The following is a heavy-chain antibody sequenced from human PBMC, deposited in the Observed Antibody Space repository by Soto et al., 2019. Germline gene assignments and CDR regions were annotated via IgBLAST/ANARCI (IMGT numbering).Heavy chain of an antibody. Sequence: QLQLQESGSGLVKPSQTLSLTCAVSGGSISSGGYSWSWIRQPPGKGLEWIGYIYHSGSTYYNPSLKSRVTISVDRSKNQLSLKLSSVTAADTAVYYCASGPKREWSPAYFDYWGQGTLVTVSS. CDR2: IYHSGST. CDR3: ASGPKREWSPAYFDY. CDR1: GGSISSGGYS. J-gene: IGHJ4*02. D-gene: IGHD3-3*01. V-gene: IGHV4-30-2*01.